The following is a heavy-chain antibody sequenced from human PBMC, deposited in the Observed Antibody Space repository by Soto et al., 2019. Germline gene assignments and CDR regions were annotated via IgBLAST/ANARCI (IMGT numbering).Heavy chain of an antibody. J-gene: IGHJ4*02. V-gene: IGHV3-7*01. D-gene: IGHD6-13*01. CDR3: ARDPGIAAAGTVGYFDY. CDR1: GFTFSSYW. CDR2: IKQDGSEK. Sequence: GSLRLSCAASGFTFSSYWMSWVRQAPGKGLEWVANIKQDGSEKHYVDSVKGRFTISRDNAKNSLYLEMSSLRAEDTAVYYCARDPGIAAAGTVGYFDYWGQGTLVTVSS.